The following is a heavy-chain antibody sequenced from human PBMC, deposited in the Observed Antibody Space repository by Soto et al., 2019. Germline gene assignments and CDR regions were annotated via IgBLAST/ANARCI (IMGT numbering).Heavy chain of an antibody. D-gene: IGHD6-19*01. V-gene: IGHV1-3*05. Sequence: QVQLVQSGAEEKKPGASVKVSCKASGYTFTGYAMHWVRQAPGQRLEWMGWINAGNGNTKYSQKFQGRVTITRDTAASTAYMALSSRRSEDTAVYYCARAVAVPADFDYWGQGTLVTVSS. CDR2: INAGNGNT. CDR1: GYTFTGYA. J-gene: IGHJ4*02. CDR3: ARAVAVPADFDY.